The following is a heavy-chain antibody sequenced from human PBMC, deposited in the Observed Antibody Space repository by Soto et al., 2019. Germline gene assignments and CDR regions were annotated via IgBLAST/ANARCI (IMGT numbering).Heavy chain of an antibody. CDR2: LIPLFGTT. J-gene: IGHJ4*02. CDR3: ARGPNCGYRFDS. CDR1: GGTFSGHA. V-gene: IGHV1-69*06. Sequence: QVQLVQSGAEVKKPGSSVKVSCEASGGTFSGHAISWVRQAPGQGPEWMGGLIPLFGTTQHAQNFQDRLTITAYKSTSTDYMELTSLRYEDTAIYYCARGPNCGYRFDSWGQGTLVTVSS. D-gene: IGHD2-15*01.